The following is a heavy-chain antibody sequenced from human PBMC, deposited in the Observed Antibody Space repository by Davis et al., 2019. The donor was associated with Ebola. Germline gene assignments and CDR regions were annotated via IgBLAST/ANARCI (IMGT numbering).Heavy chain of an antibody. CDR1: GYTFTSHG. CDR2: INSHNGNT. CDR3: ARAQFPTTSDH. D-gene: IGHD1-1*01. Sequence: AASVKVSCKASGYTFTSHGISWVRQAPGQGLEWMGWINSHNGNTNYAQNVQGRVTMTTDTSTSTAYMEVGSLRSDDTAVYYCARAQFPTTSDHWGQGTLVTVSS. V-gene: IGHV1-18*01. J-gene: IGHJ4*02.